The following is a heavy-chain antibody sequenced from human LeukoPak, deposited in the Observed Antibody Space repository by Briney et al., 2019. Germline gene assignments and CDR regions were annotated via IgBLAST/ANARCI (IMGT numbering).Heavy chain of an antibody. CDR1: GYTFTSYG. CDR2: ISAYNGNT. J-gene: IGHJ6*02. V-gene: IGHV1-18*01. Sequence: ASVKVSCKASGYTFTSYGISWVRQAPGQGLEWMGWISAYNGNTNYAQKLQGRVTMTTDTSTSTAYMELRSLRSDDTAVYYCARELDIAAVLGYYYYGIDVWGQGTTVTVSS. CDR3: ARELDIAAVLGYYYYGIDV. D-gene: IGHD6-25*01.